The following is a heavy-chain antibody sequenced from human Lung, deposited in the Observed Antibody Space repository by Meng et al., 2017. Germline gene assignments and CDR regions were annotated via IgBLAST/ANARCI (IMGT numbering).Heavy chain of an antibody. D-gene: IGHD1-1*01. CDR3: ARDPSGNERWSWFDP. Sequence: QVQLVQSGSELKKTWASVRVSFKASGYTFTSYGMNWVRQAPGQGLEWMGWINTNTGNPTYAQGFTGRFVFSLDTSVSTAYLQISSLKAEDTAVYYCARDPSGNERWSWFDPWGQGTLVTVSS. CDR2: INTNTGNP. V-gene: IGHV7-4-1*02. CDR1: GYTFTSYG. J-gene: IGHJ5*02.